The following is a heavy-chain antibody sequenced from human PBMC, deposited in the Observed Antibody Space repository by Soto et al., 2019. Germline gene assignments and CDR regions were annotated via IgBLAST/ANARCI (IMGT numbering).Heavy chain of an antibody. CDR3: AKDPPYDILTHDY. D-gene: IGHD3-9*01. V-gene: IGHV4-4*09. Sequence: PSETLSLTCTVYRGTTIAYYWSWIRQPPGKEPEWIGNIYSSGTTSYNPSLKSRVTISINTSKNLFSLELTSVTAADTAVYYCAKDPPYDILTHDYWGQGTLVTVSS. CDR2: IYSSGTT. J-gene: IGHJ4*02. CDR1: RGTTIAYY.